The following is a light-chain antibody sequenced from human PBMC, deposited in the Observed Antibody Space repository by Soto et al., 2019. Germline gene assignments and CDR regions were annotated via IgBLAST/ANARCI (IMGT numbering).Light chain of an antibody. CDR3: MQGPHIPGT. J-gene: IGKJ3*01. V-gene: IGKV2-28*01. CDR2: LGS. Sequence: DIVMTQSPLSLPVTPGEPASISCRSSHSLLHDNGFNYLDWYLQKPGQSPQLLNYLGSIRASGLPDRFSGSGSGTAFTQKISRVVDEGVGVHYCMQGPHIPGTFGPGTQVDIK. CDR1: HSLLHDNGFNY.